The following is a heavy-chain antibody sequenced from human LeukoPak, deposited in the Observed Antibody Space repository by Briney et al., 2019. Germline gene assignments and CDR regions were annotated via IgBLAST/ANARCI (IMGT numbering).Heavy chain of an antibody. J-gene: IGHJ6*02. CDR2: ISVSGDNT. CDR1: GFTFSRYA. Sequence: GGSLRLSCAASGFTFSRYAMSWVRQGPGKGMEWVSAISVSGDNTHYADSVKGRFTVSRDNSKNTLYLQMNSLRAEDTALCYCARGGGMDVWGQGTTVAVSS. CDR3: ARGGGMDV. V-gene: IGHV3-23*01.